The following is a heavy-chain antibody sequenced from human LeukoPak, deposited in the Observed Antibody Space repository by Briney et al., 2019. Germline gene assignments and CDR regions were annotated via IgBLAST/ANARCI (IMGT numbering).Heavy chain of an antibody. CDR1: GYTFTSNG. D-gene: IGHD6-19*01. CDR3: ARVRIAVAGTSGQADY. Sequence: ASVKVSCKASGYTFTSNGISWVRQAPGQGLEWMGWISAYNGNTNYAQKLQGRVTMTTDTSTSTAYMELRSLRSDDTAVYYCARVRIAVAGTSGQADYWGQGTLVTVSS. V-gene: IGHV1-18*01. CDR2: ISAYNGNT. J-gene: IGHJ4*02.